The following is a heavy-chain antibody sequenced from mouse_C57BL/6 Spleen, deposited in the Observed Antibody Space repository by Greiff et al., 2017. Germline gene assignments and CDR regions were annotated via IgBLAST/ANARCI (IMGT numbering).Heavy chain of an antibody. J-gene: IGHJ2*01. Sequence: EVKLVESGGDLVKPGGSLKLSCAASGFTFSSYGMSWVRQTPDQRLEWVATISSGGSYTYYPDSVKGRFTISRDNAKNTLYLQMSSLKSEDTAMYYCARHGPYYGFDYWGQGTTLTVSS. CDR1: GFTFSSYG. D-gene: IGHD1-1*01. CDR2: ISSGGSYT. CDR3: ARHGPYYGFDY. V-gene: IGHV5-6*01.